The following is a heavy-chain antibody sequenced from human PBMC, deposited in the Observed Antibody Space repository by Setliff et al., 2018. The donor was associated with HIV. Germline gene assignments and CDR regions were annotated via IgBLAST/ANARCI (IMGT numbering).Heavy chain of an antibody. CDR1: GGTFSNSA. CDR3: ARGPLYGYDRGYFDY. J-gene: IGHJ4*02. Sequence: GASVKVSCKASGGTFSNSAINWVRQAPGQGLEWMGGIIVTVDIANYAQKFQGRVTITADKLTNTVYMDLSGLRPDDTAVYYCARGPLYGYDRGYFDYWGQGTLVTVSS. D-gene: IGHD5-12*01. V-gene: IGHV1-69*10. CDR2: IIVTVDIA.